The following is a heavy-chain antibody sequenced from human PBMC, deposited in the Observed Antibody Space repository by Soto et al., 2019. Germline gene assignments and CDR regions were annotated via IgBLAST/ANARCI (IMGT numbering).Heavy chain of an antibody. D-gene: IGHD1-26*01. Sequence: GGSLRLSCAASGFTFSSYGMHWVRQAPGRGLEWVAVIWYDGSNKYYADSVKGRFTFSRDNSKNTLTLQMNTLRAEDTAVYYCARVVISGSYLDYWGQGTLVTVSS. J-gene: IGHJ4*02. CDR1: GFTFSSYG. CDR3: ARVVISGSYLDY. V-gene: IGHV3-33*01. CDR2: IWYDGSNK.